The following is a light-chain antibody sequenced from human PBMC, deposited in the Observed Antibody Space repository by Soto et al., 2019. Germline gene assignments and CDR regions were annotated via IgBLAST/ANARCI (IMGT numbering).Light chain of an antibody. CDR3: QQYNDWPLT. CDR1: QSVDSD. V-gene: IGKV3-15*01. J-gene: IGKJ1*01. Sequence: VLTQSPATLSVSPGERVTLSCRASQSVDSDIAWFQHKPGQAPRLLFYGASTRPAGIPDRFSGRGSGTEFSLTIRSLQSEDFALYYCQQYNDWPLTFGQGTKV. CDR2: GAS.